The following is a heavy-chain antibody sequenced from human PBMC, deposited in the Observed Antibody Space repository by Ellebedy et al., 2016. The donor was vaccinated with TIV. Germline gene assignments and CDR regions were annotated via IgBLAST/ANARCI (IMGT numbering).Heavy chain of an antibody. J-gene: IGHJ4*02. V-gene: IGHV3-21*01. D-gene: IGHD3-16*01. Sequence: PGGSLRLSCAASGFTFSSYTMNWVRQAPGKGLEWVSSISTSSSYIYYAGSVKGRFTISRDNAKDSLYLQMNSLRAEDTAVYYCARVFGFDYWGQGTLVTVSS. CDR1: GFTFSSYT. CDR2: ISTSSSYI. CDR3: ARVFGFDY.